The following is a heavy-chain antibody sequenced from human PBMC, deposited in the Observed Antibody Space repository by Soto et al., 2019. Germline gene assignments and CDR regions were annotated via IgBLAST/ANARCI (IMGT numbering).Heavy chain of an antibody. V-gene: IGHV3-23*01. CDR3: AGGLDY. Sequence: EVQLLESGGGLVQPGRSLRLSCAASGLTFSNYGMKWVRQAPGKGLEWVSGIDGTGDSTYYADSVKGRFTISRDNSKNTRYLQMNSLRAQDTAIYYCAGGLDYCVHGTLVTVSS. CDR1: GLTFSNYG. CDR2: IDGTGDST. J-gene: IGHJ4*01.